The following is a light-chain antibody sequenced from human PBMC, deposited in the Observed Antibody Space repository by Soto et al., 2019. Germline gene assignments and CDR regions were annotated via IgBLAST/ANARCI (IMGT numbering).Light chain of an antibody. J-gene: IGKJ1*01. CDR1: QSVDTW. CDR3: QQYNNDPRT. V-gene: IGKV1-5*03. CDR2: KAS. Sequence: DIQMTQFPSTLSASVGDRVTITCRASQSVDTWLAWYQQKPGKAPSLVIYKASNLESGVPSRFSGSGSGTEFTLTIRSLQPDDFATYYCQQYNNDPRTFGQGTKVEVK.